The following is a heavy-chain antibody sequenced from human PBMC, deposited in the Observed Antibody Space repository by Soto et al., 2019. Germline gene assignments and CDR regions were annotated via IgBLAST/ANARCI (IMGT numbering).Heavy chain of an antibody. V-gene: IGHV1-69*06. CDR2: IIPIFGTA. D-gene: IGHD6-19*01. J-gene: IGHJ6*02. CDR1: GGTFSSYA. Sequence: QVQLVQSGAEVKKPGSSVKVSCKASGGTFSSYAISWVRQAPGQGLEWMGGIIPIFGTANYAQKFQGRVTITAHKSTSTAYMELSSLRSEDTAVYYCAREGYSSGWYSGGYYYYYGMDVWGQGTTVTVSS. CDR3: AREGYSSGWYSGGYYYYYGMDV.